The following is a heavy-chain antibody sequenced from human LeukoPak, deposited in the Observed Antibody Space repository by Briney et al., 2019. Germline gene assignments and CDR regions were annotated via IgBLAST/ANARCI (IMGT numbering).Heavy chain of an antibody. J-gene: IGHJ4*02. D-gene: IGHD3-3*01. CDR2: MKPNSGDT. Sequence: GASVKVSCKASGYTFTSYDINWVRQATGQGLEWMGWMKPNSGDTGYAQKFQGGVTITRDTSISTAYMELSSLRSEDTAVYYCARGLPSAIFGVATSDWGQGTLVTVSS. CDR1: GYTFTSYD. V-gene: IGHV1-8*03. CDR3: ARGLPSAIFGVATSD.